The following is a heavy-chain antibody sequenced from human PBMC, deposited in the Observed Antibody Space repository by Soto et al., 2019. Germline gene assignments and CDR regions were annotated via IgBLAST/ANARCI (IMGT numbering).Heavy chain of an antibody. V-gene: IGHV4-34*01. CDR1: GGSFSGYY. D-gene: IGHD6-13*01. CDR3: ARALRGIAAAGPEGGFNWFDP. CDR2: INHSGST. J-gene: IGHJ5*02. Sequence: SETLSLTCAVYGGSFSGYYWSWIRQPPGKGLEWIGEINHSGSTNYNPSHKSRVTISVDTSKNQFSLKLSSVTAADTAVYYCARALRGIAAAGPEGGFNWFDPWGQGTLVTVSS.